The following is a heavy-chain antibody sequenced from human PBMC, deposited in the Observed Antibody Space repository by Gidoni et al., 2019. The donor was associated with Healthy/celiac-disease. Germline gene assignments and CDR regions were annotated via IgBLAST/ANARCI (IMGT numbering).Heavy chain of an antibody. CDR1: GFTFRCYG. V-gene: IGHV3-30*18. CDR3: AKDLDY. Sequence: QVQLVESGGGVVQPGRSLRISCAASGFTFRCYGMHWVRQAAGKGLEWVAVISYDGSNKYYADSVKGRFTISRDNSKNTLYLQMNSLRAEDTAVYYCAKDLDYWGQGTLVTVSS. J-gene: IGHJ4*02. CDR2: ISYDGSNK.